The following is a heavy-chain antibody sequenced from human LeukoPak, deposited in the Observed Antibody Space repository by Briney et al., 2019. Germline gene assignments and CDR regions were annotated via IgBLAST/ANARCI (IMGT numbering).Heavy chain of an antibody. CDR1: GGTFSSYA. Sequence: SVKVSCEASGGTFSSYAISWVRQAPGQGLEWMGRIIPIFGTANYAQKFQGRVTITTDESTSTAYMELSSLRSEDTAVYYCARGVSWAFDIWGQGTMVTVSS. CDR2: IIPIFGTA. V-gene: IGHV1-69*05. D-gene: IGHD2-8*01. J-gene: IGHJ3*02. CDR3: ARGVSWAFDI.